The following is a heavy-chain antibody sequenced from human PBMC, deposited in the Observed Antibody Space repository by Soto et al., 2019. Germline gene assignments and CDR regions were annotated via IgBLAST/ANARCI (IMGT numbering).Heavy chain of an antibody. J-gene: IGHJ6*02. V-gene: IGHV3-53*01. CDR1: GFIVSSNY. CDR2: IYSGGNT. Sequence: GGSLRLSCAASGFIVSSNYMSWVRQAPGKGLEWVSVIYSGGNTYYADSVKGRFTISRDSSKNTLYLQMNSLAAEDTAVYYCARDDYGLDVWGQGTTVTVSS. CDR3: ARDDYGLDV.